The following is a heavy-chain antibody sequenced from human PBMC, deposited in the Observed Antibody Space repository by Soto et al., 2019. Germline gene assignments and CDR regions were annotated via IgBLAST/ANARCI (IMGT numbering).Heavy chain of an antibody. V-gene: IGHV3-48*03. J-gene: IGHJ5*01. Sequence: HPGGSLRLSCQASGFNFRLYEMHWVRKAPGKGLEWVSYISSSGLTTYYAVFAEGRFTISRDNAKDSLYLHLNSLRVGDTAVYYCARYGTRGDWWGLGTQVTVSS. CDR3: ARYGTRGDW. CDR1: GFNFRLYE. CDR2: ISSSGLTT. D-gene: IGHD3-10*01.